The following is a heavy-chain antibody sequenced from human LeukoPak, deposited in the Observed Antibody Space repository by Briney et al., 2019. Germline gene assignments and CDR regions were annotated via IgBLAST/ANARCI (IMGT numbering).Heavy chain of an antibody. CDR3: VRDRGSYRPIDY. CDR2: ISSSGTYI. Sequence: PGGSLRLSCAASTFTFSSYNMNWVRQAPGKGLEWVSSISSSGTYIYYRDSVKGRFTISRDNAENSLYLEMNSLRVEDTAIYYCVRDRGSYRPIDYWGQGTLVTVPS. J-gene: IGHJ4*02. CDR1: TFTFSSYN. D-gene: IGHD1-26*01. V-gene: IGHV3-21*01.